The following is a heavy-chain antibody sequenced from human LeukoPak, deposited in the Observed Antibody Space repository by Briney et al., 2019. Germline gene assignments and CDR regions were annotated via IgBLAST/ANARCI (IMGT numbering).Heavy chain of an antibody. D-gene: IGHD3-10*01. CDR1: NGSISNYY. CDR3: ARSFDDWELVNFGY. V-gene: IGHV4-59*01. CDR2: IFYTGST. J-gene: IGHJ4*02. Sequence: SETLSLTCTVSNGSISNYYWSWIRQPPGKGLEWIGFIFYTGSTNYNPSLKSRVTMSVDTSKNQFYLKLTSVTAADTALYYCARSFDDWELVNFGYWGQGTLVTVSS.